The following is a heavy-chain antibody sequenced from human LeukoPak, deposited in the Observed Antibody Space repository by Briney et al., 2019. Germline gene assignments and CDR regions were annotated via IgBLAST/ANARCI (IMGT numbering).Heavy chain of an antibody. V-gene: IGHV3-30*04. J-gene: IGHJ4*02. CDR1: GFTFSSYA. D-gene: IGHD3-3*01. CDR3: ARDYDFWSAYSGPHSFDY. CDR2: ISYDGSNK. Sequence: GGSLRLSCAASGFTFSSYAMHWVRQAPGKGLEWVAVISYDGSNKYYADSVKGRFTISRDNAKNSLYLQMNSLRAEDTAVYYCARDYDFWSAYSGPHSFDYWGQGALVTVSS.